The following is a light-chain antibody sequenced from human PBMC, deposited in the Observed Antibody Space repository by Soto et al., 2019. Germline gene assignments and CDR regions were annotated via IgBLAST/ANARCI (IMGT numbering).Light chain of an antibody. J-gene: IGKJ2*01. Sequence: DIQMTQSPSSLSASVGDRVTITCRASQTVSAYLNWYQHKPGKAPKLLIYATFSLQSGLPPRFRGSGSGADFTLTISSLQPEDFATYYCQQSHSLPHTFCQGTKLEMK. CDR3: QQSHSLPHT. CDR2: ATF. V-gene: IGKV1-39*01. CDR1: QTVSAY.